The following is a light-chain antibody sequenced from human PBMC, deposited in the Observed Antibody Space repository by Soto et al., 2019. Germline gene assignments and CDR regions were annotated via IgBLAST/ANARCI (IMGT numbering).Light chain of an antibody. Sequence: IVLTQSPGTLSSSPGERATLSCRASRSVSANNLAWYQQRPDQAPRLLIYGASRRATGIPDRFSGSGSGTDFTLTISRLEPEDVAVYYCQQYDNSVWTFGQGTKVEIK. CDR3: QQYDNSVWT. J-gene: IGKJ1*01. V-gene: IGKV3-20*01. CDR1: RSVSANN. CDR2: GAS.